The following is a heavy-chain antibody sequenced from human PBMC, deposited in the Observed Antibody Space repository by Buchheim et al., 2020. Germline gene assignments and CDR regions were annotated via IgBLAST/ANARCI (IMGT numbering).Heavy chain of an antibody. V-gene: IGHV4-4*02. CDR2: IYHSGST. CDR1: GGSISNSNW. Sequence: QVRLQESGPGLVKPSGTLSLTCAVSGGSISNSNWWSWVRQPPGKGLGWIGEIYHSGSTNYNPSLKSRVTISVDKSKNHFFLKLPSVTAADTAVYYCARSVAGASWVRDKFDFWGQGTL. CDR3: ARSVAGASWVRDKFDF. D-gene: IGHD6-13*01. J-gene: IGHJ4*02.